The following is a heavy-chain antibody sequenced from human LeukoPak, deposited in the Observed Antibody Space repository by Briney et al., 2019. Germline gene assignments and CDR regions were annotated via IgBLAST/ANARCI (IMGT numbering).Heavy chain of an antibody. D-gene: IGHD2-2*01. CDR2: IKQDGSER. Sequence: GGSLRLSCAASGFTFSSYWMSWVRQAPGKGLEWVANIKQDGSERNYVDSVKGRFTISRDNAKNSLFLQLNSLRAEDTAVYYCAKDLVVVVPAASSDWGQGTLVTVSS. V-gene: IGHV3-7*03. CDR1: GFTFSSYW. J-gene: IGHJ4*02. CDR3: AKDLVVVVPAASSD.